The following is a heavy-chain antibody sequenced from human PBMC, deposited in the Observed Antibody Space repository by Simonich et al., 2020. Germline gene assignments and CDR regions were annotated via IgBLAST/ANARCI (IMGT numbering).Heavy chain of an antibody. CDR2: KSYDGSNK. Sequence: QVQLVESGGGVVQPGRSLRLSCAASGFTFSSYAMHWVRQAQGKGLEWGAIKSYDGSNKYYADSVKGRFTISRDNSKNTLYLQMNSLRAEDTAVYYCARELSKNGEAAAGYYFGYWGQGTLVTVSS. V-gene: IGHV3-30*07. J-gene: IGHJ4*02. CDR3: ARELSKNGEAAAGYYFGY. CDR1: GFTFSSYA. D-gene: IGHD6-13*01.